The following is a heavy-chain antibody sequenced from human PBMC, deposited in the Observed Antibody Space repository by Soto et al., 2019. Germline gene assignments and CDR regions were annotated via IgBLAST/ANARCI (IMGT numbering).Heavy chain of an antibody. D-gene: IGHD5-18*01. CDR2: IDPSGSNT. Sequence: GESLNISCRVPGYSFATSGVSGVRQVPGKGREWRGRIDPSGSNTTYRPSFQGRVPILADKSISTAYLQWSSLKASDTAMYYCARLSGNTAMINLLDYYYHYGMDVWGQGTTVTVS. CDR1: GYSFATSG. CDR3: ARLSGNTAMINLLDYYYHYGMDV. V-gene: IGHV5-10-1*01. J-gene: IGHJ6*02.